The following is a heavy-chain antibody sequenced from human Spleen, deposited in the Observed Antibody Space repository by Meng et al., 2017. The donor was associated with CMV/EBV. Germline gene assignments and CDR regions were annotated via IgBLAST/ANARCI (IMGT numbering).Heavy chain of an antibody. Sequence: GGSLRLSCAASGFTFSSYSMNWVRQAPGKGLEWVSSISSSSSYIHYADSVKGRFTISRDNAKNSLFLQMNSLRVEETAVYYCARDSSAVHNWLDSWCQGTLVTVSS. V-gene: IGHV3-21*01. CDR2: ISSSSSYI. CDR3: ARDSSAVHNWLDS. J-gene: IGHJ5*01. D-gene: IGHD1-26*01. CDR1: GFTFSSYS.